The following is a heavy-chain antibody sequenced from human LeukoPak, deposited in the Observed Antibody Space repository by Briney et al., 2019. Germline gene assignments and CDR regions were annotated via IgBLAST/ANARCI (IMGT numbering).Heavy chain of an antibody. CDR2: INHSGST. Sequence: SETLSLTCAVYGGSFSGYYWSWIRQPPGKGLEWIGEINHSGSTNYNPCLKGRFTISVDTSKNQLSLKLSSVTAADTAVYYCARGHTYYYDSSGYSFFFQHWGQGTLVTVSS. CDR1: GGSFSGYY. D-gene: IGHD3-22*01. CDR3: ARGHTYYYDSSGYSFFFQH. J-gene: IGHJ1*01. V-gene: IGHV4-34*01.